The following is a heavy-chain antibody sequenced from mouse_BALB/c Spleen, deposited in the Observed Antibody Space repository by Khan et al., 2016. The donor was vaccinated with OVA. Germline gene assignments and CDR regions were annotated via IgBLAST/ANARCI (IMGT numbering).Heavy chain of an antibody. D-gene: IGHD4-1*01. CDR2: IYPGNTDT. V-gene: IGHV1-5*01. CDR1: GYTFTSYW. J-gene: IGHJ3*01. Sequence: EVQLQQSGTVLARPGASVKMSCKASGYTFTSYWMHWVKQRPGQGLEWIGDIYPGNTDTNYNQKFKGKAKLTAVTSTSTAYMELSSLTNGDSAVYYCTRRNWDGAWFAYWGQGTLVTVSA. CDR3: TRRNWDGAWFAY.